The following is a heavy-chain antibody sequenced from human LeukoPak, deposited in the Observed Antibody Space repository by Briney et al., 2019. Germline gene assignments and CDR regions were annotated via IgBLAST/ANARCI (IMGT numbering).Heavy chain of an antibody. V-gene: IGHV4-59*12. CDR1: GGSISSYY. Sequence: PSETLSLTCTVSGGSISSYYWSWIRQPPGKGLEWIGYIYYSGSTSYNPSLKSRVTISVDTSKNQFSLKLSSVTAADTAVYYCVVVPAAMNDYWGQGTLVTVSS. CDR2: IYYSGST. CDR3: VVVPAAMNDY. J-gene: IGHJ4*02. D-gene: IGHD2-2*01.